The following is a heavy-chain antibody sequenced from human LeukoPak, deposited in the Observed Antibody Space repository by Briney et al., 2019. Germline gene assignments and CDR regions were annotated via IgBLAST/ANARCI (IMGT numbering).Heavy chain of an antibody. V-gene: IGHV4-59*01. D-gene: IGHD6-19*01. CDR1: GGSISNYY. Sequence: SETLSLTCTVSGGSISNYYWSWIRQPPGKGLEWIGYIFYTETTNYNFSLKSRLTISVDTSKNQFSLTLTSVTAADTAVYYCARGWGYFDYWGQGTLVTVSS. J-gene: IGHJ4*02. CDR2: IFYTETT. CDR3: ARGWGYFDY.